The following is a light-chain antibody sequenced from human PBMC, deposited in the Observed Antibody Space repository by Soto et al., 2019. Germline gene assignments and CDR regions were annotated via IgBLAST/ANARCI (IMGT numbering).Light chain of an antibody. Sequence: EIVMTQSPATLLLSPGERATVSCRASQSVSSSLAWYQQRPGQGPRLLIYDASHRATGIPARFSGSGSGTDFTLTISSLEPEDFAVYYCQQRSNWPTFGPGTNVDIK. J-gene: IGKJ1*01. V-gene: IGKV3-11*01. CDR1: QSVSSS. CDR2: DAS. CDR3: QQRSNWPT.